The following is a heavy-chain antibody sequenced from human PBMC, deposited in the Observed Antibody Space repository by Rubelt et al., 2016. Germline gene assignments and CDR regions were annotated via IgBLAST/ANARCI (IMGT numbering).Heavy chain of an antibody. CDR2: ISGSGGHT. D-gene: IGHD3-10*01. J-gene: IGHJ4*02. CDR1: GGSISSTDYY. V-gene: IGHV3-23*01. Sequence: LQLQESGPGLVKPSETLSLTCTVSGGSISSTDYYWGWIRQPPGKGLEWVSAISGSGGHTYYADSVKGRFTISRDNSKKTRFLQMNSLRAEDTAVYYCAKGDGSGSYYNNYWGQGTLVTVSS. CDR3: AKGDGSGSYYNNY.